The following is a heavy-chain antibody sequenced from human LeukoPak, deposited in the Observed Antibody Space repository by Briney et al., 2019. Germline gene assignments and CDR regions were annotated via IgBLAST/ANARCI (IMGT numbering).Heavy chain of an antibody. CDR1: GASITAYY. J-gene: IGHJ6*03. Sequence: PSETLTLTCTVSGASITAYYWTWIRQSAGEGLEFIGRIYSTGDTDHNYNPSLASRVTISVDTSKNQLPLKLSSVTAADTAVYYCARGPPRRGRKYSSSSRSGYMDVWGKGTTVTVSS. CDR3: ARGPPRRGRKYSSSSRSGYMDV. D-gene: IGHD6-6*01. CDR2: IYSTGDT. V-gene: IGHV4-4*07.